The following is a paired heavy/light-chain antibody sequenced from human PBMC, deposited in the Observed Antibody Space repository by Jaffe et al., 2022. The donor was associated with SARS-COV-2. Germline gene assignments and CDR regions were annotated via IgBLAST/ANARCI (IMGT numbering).Light chain of an antibody. CDR1: QGISNH. Sequence: DIQMTQSPSSLSASVGDRVTITCRASQGISNHLAWFQQKAGKAPKSLIYDASTLQSGVPSKFSGSGSGTDFTLTISSLQPEDFATYYCQQFHAYPITFGQGTRLDIK. CDR2: DAS. CDR3: QQFHAYPIT. J-gene: IGKJ5*01. V-gene: IGKV1-16*02.
Heavy chain of an antibody. V-gene: IGHV3-7*03. D-gene: IGHD2-21*01. Sequence: EVQLAESGGGLVQPGGSLRLSCATSGFIFSKSWMNWVRLAPGKGLEWVANINKDGTERNYVDSAKGRFTVSRDNGKNSLFLQMNSLRAEDTAIYYCGVSLIRHAGGLDVWGQGTTVTVSS. CDR1: GFIFSKSW. CDR2: INKDGTER. J-gene: IGHJ6*02. CDR3: GVSLIRHAGGLDV.